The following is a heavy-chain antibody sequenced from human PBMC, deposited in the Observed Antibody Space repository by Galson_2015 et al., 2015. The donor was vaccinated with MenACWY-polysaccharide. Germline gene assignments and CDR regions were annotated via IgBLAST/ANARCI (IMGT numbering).Heavy chain of an antibody. Sequence: SLRLSCAASGFTFSTYWMHWVRQAPGKGLVWVSRIKSDGSSTNYADSVKGRFTISRDNAKNTLYLQMNSLRAEDTALYYCARGYSVRVWGRGTLHPVSA. J-gene: IGHJ1*01. CDR2: IKSDGSST. V-gene: IGHV3-74*01. D-gene: IGHD5/OR15-5a*01. CDR3: ARGYSVRV. CDR1: GFTFSTYW.